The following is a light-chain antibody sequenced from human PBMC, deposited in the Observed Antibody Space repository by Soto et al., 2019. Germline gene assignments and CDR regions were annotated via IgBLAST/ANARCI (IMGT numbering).Light chain of an antibody. J-gene: IGKJ4*01. Sequence: ELVLTQSPATLSLSPGDRATISCRSSQSVTSYLAWYQQKPGQAPRLLIYDASNRATGIPARFSGSGSGTDFTLTISNLEPEDFAVYYCQQRNNWVTFGGGTKVEIK. V-gene: IGKV3-11*01. CDR2: DAS. CDR3: QQRNNWVT. CDR1: QSVTSY.